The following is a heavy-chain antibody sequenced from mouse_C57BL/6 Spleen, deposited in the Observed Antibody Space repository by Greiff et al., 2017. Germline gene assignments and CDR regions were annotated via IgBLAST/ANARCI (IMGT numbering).Heavy chain of an antibody. Sequence: EVKLVESGGGLVKPGGSLKLSCAASGFTFSSYAMSWVRQTPEKRLEWVATISDGGSYTYYPDNVKGRFTISRDNAKNNLYLQMSHLKSEDTAMYYCARDQGYDYDGGFAYWGQGTLGTVSA. CDR2: ISDGGSYT. D-gene: IGHD2-4*01. CDR1: GFTFSSYA. V-gene: IGHV5-4*01. CDR3: ARDQGYDYDGGFAY. J-gene: IGHJ3*01.